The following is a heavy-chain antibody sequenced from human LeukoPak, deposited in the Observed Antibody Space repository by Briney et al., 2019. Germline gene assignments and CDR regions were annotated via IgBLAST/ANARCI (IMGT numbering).Heavy chain of an antibody. Sequence: SGTLSLTCAVSGGSISSSNWWSWVRQPPGKGLEWIGEIYHSGSTNYNPSLKSRVTISVDKSKNQFSLKLSSVTAADTAVYYCARVGSSSWYPTYYFDYWGQGTLVTVSS. CDR3: ARVGSSSWYPTYYFDY. V-gene: IGHV4-4*02. CDR1: GGSISSSNW. J-gene: IGHJ4*02. CDR2: IYHSGST. D-gene: IGHD6-13*01.